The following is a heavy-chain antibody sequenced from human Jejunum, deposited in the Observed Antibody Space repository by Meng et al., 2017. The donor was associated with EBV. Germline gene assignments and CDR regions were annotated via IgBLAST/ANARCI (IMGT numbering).Heavy chain of an antibody. V-gene: IGHV3-74*01. Sequence: PVEAGVGLVHPGDSLRLSCAASGFTLRCYWMHWVRQAPGKGLVWVSRINSDGSKTNYADSVKGRFTISRDIAKNTLYLQLNSLRADDTAVYYCVRGPPPDTWGQGTLVTVSS. CDR1: GFTLRCYW. CDR3: VRGPPPDT. J-gene: IGHJ5*02. CDR2: INSDGSKT.